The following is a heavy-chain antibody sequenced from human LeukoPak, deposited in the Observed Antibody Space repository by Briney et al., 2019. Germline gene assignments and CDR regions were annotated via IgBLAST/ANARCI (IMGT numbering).Heavy chain of an antibody. CDR3: ARRVVPAATAALPDNWFDP. J-gene: IGHJ5*02. CDR1: GGTFSSYA. Sequence: SVKVSCKASGGTFSSYAISWVRQAPGQGLEWMGGIIPIFGTANYAQKFQGRVTITTDESTSTAYMELSSLRSEDTAVYYCARRVVPAATAALPDNWFDPWGQGTLVTVSS. D-gene: IGHD2-2*01. V-gene: IGHV1-69*05. CDR2: IIPIFGTA.